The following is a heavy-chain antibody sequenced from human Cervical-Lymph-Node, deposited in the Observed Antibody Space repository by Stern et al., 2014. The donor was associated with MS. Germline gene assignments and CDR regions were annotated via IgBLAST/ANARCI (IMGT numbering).Heavy chain of an antibody. J-gene: IGHJ4*02. CDR1: GYTFTSYA. CDR3: VTGLRGTYFDS. D-gene: IGHD3-16*01. V-gene: IGHV7-4-1*01. Sequence: QVQLVQSGSELKKPGASVKVSCKASGYTFTSYAMNWVRQAPGQGLEWMGWINTNTGNPTYAQGFTGRFVFSLDTYVSTAYLQIGSLKAEDTAMYYCVTGLRGTYFDSWGQGTPVTVSS. CDR2: INTNTGNP.